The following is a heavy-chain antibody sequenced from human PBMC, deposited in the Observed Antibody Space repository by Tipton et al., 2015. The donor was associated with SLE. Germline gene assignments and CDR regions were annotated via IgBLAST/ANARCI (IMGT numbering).Heavy chain of an antibody. D-gene: IGHD5-12*01. Sequence: TLSLTCTVYGGSFSGYYWSWIRQPPGKGLEWIGEINHSGSTNYNPSLKSRVTISVDTSKNQFSLKLSSVTAADTAVYYCARVSGGYDSGVYYYYYMDVWGKGTTVTVSS. CDR1: GGSFSGYY. CDR2: INHSGST. CDR3: ARVSGGYDSGVYYYYYMDV. V-gene: IGHV4-34*01. J-gene: IGHJ6*03.